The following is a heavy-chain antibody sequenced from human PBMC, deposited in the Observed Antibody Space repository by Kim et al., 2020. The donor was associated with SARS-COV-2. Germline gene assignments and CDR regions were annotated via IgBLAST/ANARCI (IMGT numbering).Heavy chain of an antibody. CDR3: AKEELSSGWYIGAFDI. J-gene: IGHJ3*02. V-gene: IGHV3-43*01. CDR1: GFTFDDYT. D-gene: IGHD6-19*01. CDR2: ISWDGGST. Sequence: GGSLRLSCAASGFTFDDYTMHWVRQAPGKGLEWVSLISWDGGSTYYADSVKGRFTISRDNSKNSLYLQMNSLRTEDTALYYCAKEELSSGWYIGAFDIWGQGTMVTVSS.